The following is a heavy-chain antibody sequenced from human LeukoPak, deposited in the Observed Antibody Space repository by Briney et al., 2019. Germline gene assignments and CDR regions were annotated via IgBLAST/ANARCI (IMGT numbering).Heavy chain of an antibody. CDR2: IKSKTDGGTT. J-gene: IGHJ4*02. CDR3: TTEIIGYCTNGVCSGRYCSGGSCYGGNDY. Sequence: PGGSLRLSCAASGFTFSNAWMSWVRQAPGKGLEWVGRIKSKTDGGTTDYAAPVKGRFTISRDDSKNTLYLQMNSLKTEDTAVYYCTTEIIGYCTNGVCSGRYCSGGSCYGGNDYWGQGTLVTVSS. D-gene: IGHD2-8*01. V-gene: IGHV3-15*01. CDR1: GFTFSNAW.